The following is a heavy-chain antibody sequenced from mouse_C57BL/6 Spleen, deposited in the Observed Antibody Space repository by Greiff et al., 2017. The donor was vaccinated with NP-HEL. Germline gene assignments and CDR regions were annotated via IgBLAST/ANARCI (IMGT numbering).Heavy chain of an antibody. J-gene: IGHJ2*01. CDR2: IYPGSGNI. CDR1: GYTFTDYY. CDR3: ARQRYFDY. Sequence: QVQLQQSGPELVKPGASVKISCKASGYTFTDYYINWVKQRPGQGLEWSGWIYPGSGNIKYNEKCKGKATLTVDTSTSTAYMEFGSLTSEGSAVYYCARQRYFDYWGPGTTLTVSS. V-gene: IGHV1-84*01.